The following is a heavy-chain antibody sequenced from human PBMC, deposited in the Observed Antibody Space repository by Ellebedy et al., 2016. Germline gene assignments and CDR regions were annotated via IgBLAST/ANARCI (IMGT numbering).Heavy chain of an antibody. CDR3: ARPMVRGVIKD. V-gene: IGHV4-39*01. CDR2: IFSSGST. Sequence: SETLSLTCSVSGGSVSSTSYYWGWIRQPPGKGLEWIGIIFSSGSTYYNPSLSGRVTISVDTTKNQFSLRLSSVTAADTALYYCARPMVRGVIKDWGQGTLVTVSS. J-gene: IGHJ4*02. CDR1: GGSVSSTSYY. D-gene: IGHD3-10*01.